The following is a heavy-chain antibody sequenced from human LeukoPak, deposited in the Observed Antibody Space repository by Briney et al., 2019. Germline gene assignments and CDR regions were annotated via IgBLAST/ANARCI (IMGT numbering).Heavy chain of an antibody. V-gene: IGHV3-30*18. CDR1: GFTFSSYG. J-gene: IGHJ4*02. CDR3: AKGYYYYSRSPPFDY. D-gene: IGHD3-10*01. Sequence: PGGSLRLSCAASGFTFSSYGMHWVRQAPGKGLEWVAVISYDGSNKYYADSVKGRFTISRDNSKNTLYLQMNSLRAEDTAVYYCAKGYYYYSRSPPFDYWGQGTLVTVSS. CDR2: ISYDGSNK.